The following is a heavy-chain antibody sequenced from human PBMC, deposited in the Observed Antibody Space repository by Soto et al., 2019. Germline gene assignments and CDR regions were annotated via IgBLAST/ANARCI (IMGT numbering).Heavy chain of an antibody. CDR1: GFAFSHYW. D-gene: IGHD3-16*01. Sequence: QVVESGGGLVQPGGSLRLSCAASGFAFSHYWMFWVRQAPGMGLEWVANIKEDGRERNYADSVKGRFTISRDNAKNSLYLEMNSLRSEDTAVYYCARDRGGRSGKDVWGKGTTVTVSS. CDR2: IKEDGRER. CDR3: ARDRGGRSGKDV. V-gene: IGHV3-7*01. J-gene: IGHJ6*04.